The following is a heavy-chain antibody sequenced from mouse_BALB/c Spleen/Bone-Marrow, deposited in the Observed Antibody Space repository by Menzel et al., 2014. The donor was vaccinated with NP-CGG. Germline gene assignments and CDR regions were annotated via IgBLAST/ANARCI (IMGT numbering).Heavy chain of an antibody. D-gene: IGHD2-1*01. J-gene: IGHJ4*01. CDR1: GFTFSSYT. CDR2: ISSGGSYT. Sequence: EVQLVESGGGLVRPGGPLKLSCAAFGFTFSSYTMSWVRQTPEKRLEWVATISSGGSYTYYPDSVKGRFTISRDNAKNTLYLQMSSLKSEDTAMYYCTRDGKGNYDYAMDYWGQGTSVTVSS. CDR3: TRDGKGNYDYAMDY. V-gene: IGHV5-6-4*01.